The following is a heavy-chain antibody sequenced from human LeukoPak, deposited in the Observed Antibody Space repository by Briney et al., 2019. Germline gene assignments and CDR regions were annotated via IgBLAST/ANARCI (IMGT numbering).Heavy chain of an antibody. Sequence: SETLSLTCTVSGYSISSDYYWGWIRQPPGKGLEWIGEINHSGSTNYNPSLKSRVTISVDTSKNQFSLKLSSVTAADTAVYYCARRGPPRTMLRGVKSGWFDPWGQGTLVTVSS. CDR2: INHSGST. CDR3: ARRGPPRTMLRGVKSGWFDP. CDR1: GYSISSDYY. V-gene: IGHV4-38-2*02. J-gene: IGHJ5*02. D-gene: IGHD3-10*01.